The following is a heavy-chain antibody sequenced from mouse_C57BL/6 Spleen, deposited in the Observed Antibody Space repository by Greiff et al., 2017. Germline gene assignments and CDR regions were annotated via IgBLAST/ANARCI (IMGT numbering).Heavy chain of an antibody. D-gene: IGHD4-1*01. CDR2: IDPSDSYT. CDR1: GYTFTSYW. CDR3: ARGSGTAWFAY. Sequence: QVHVKQPGAELVRPGTSVKLSCKASGYTFTSYWMHWVKQRPGQGLEWIGVIDPSDSYTNYNQKFKGKATLTVDTSSSTAYMQLSSLTAEDSAVYYCARGSGTAWFAYWGQGTLVTVSA. J-gene: IGHJ3*01. V-gene: IGHV1-59*01.